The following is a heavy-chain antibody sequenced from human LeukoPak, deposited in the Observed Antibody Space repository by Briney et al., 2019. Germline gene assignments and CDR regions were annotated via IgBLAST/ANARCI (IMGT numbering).Heavy chain of an antibody. CDR3: ARDSLWFGEFNFDY. D-gene: IGHD3-10*01. J-gene: IGHJ4*02. CDR2: INTNTGNP. Sequence: ASVKVSCKASGYTFTNFDINWVRQAPGQGLEWMGWINTNTGNPTYAQGFTGRFVFSLDTSVSTAYLQISSLKAEDTAVYYCARDSLWFGEFNFDYWGQGTLVTVSS. CDR1: GYTFTNFD. V-gene: IGHV7-4-1*02.